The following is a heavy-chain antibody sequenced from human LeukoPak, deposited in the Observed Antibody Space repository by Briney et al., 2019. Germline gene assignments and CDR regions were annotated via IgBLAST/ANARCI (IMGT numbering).Heavy chain of an antibody. CDR3: ARDPTVVTPDDAFDI. Sequence: PSETLSLTSTVSGDSINSYYWSWIRQPAGKGLEWIGRIYTSGSTNYNPSLKSRVTISVDTSKNQFSLKLSSVTAADTAVYYCARDPTVVTPDDAFDIWGQGTMVTVSS. D-gene: IGHD4-23*01. CDR2: IYTSGST. V-gene: IGHV4-4*07. J-gene: IGHJ3*02. CDR1: GDSINSYY.